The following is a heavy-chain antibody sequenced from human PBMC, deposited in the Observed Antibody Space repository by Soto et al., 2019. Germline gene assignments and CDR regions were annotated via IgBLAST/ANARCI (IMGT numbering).Heavy chain of an antibody. CDR2: IYYSGRT. CDR1: GDSINSRSYY. CDR3: ARQRTSVVTQAYFDV. Sequence: SETLSLTCTVTGDSINSRSYYWGWIRLPPGKGLEWIGSIYYSGRTYNNPSLRSRVSMSIDTSKDQFSLKLKSVTAADTALYFCARQRTSVVTQAYFDVWGQASPVTVS. D-gene: IGHD2-21*02. J-gene: IGHJ4*02. V-gene: IGHV4-39*01.